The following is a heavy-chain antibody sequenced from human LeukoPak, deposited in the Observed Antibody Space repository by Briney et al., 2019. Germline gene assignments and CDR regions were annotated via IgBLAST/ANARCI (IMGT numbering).Heavy chain of an antibody. J-gene: IGHJ4*02. CDR1: GFTFSSYA. V-gene: IGHV3-7*03. CDR3: ARGIAAAADFDY. Sequence: AGGSLRLSCAASGFTFSSYAMSWVRQAPGKGLEWVANIKQDGSEKYYVDSVKGRFTISRDNAKNSLYLQMNSLRAEDTAVYYCARGIAAAADFDYWGQGTLVTVSS. CDR2: IKQDGSEK. D-gene: IGHD6-13*01.